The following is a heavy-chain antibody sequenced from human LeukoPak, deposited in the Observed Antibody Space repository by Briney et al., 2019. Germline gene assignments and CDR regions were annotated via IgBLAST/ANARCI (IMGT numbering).Heavy chain of an antibody. J-gene: IGHJ1*01. CDR2: IIPIFGTA. CDR3: ARDGDCSGGSCPEYFQH. CDR1: GGTFSSYA. D-gene: IGHD2-15*01. V-gene: IGHV1-69*05. Sequence: VASVKVSCKASGGTFSSYAISWVRQAPGQGLEWMGGIIPIFGTANYAQKFQGRVTITTDESTSTAYMELGSLRSEDTAVYYCARDGDCSGGSCPEYFQHWGQGTLVTVSS.